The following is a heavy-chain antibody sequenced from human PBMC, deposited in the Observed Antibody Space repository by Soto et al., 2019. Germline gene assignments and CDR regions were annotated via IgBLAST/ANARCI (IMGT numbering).Heavy chain of an antibody. CDR2: IYYSGST. CDR3: ARLDSSGYYYGYYFDY. CDR1: GGSISSGGYY. D-gene: IGHD3-22*01. V-gene: IGHV4-31*02. J-gene: IGHJ4*02. Sequence: SETRSRTWTVSGGSISSGGYYWIWIRQHPGKVLEWIGYIYYSGSTYYNPSLKSRVTISVDTSKNQFSLKLSSVTAADTAVYYCARLDSSGYYYGYYFDYWGQGTLVTVSS.